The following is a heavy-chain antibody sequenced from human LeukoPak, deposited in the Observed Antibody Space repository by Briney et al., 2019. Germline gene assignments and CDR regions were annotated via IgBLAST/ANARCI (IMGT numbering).Heavy chain of an antibody. D-gene: IGHD2-15*01. CDR3: ARDRTRFRYCSGGSCYGNGFDP. V-gene: IGHV4-34*01. Sequence: SETLSLTCAVYGGSFSGYYWSWIRQPPGKGLEWIGEINHSGSTNYNPSLKSRVTISVDTSKNQFSLKLSSVTAADTAVYYCARDRTRFRYCSGGSCYGNGFDPWGQGTLVTVSS. CDR2: INHSGST. CDR1: GGSFSGYY. J-gene: IGHJ5*02.